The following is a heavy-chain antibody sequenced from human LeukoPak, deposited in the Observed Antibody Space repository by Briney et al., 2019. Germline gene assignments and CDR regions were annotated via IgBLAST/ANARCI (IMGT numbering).Heavy chain of an antibody. J-gene: IGHJ4*02. V-gene: IGHV3-9*01. CDR1: GFTFDDYA. Sequence: GGSLRLSCAASGFTFDDYAMLWVRQAPGKGLEWVSGISWNSGSIGYADSVKGRFTISRDNAKNSLYLQMNSLRAEDTALYYCAKDHGYSYGPFDYWGQGTLVTVSS. D-gene: IGHD5-18*01. CDR3: AKDHGYSYGPFDY. CDR2: ISWNSGSI.